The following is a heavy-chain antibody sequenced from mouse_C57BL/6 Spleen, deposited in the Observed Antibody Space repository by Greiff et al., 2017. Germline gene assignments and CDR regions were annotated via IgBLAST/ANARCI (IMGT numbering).Heavy chain of an antibody. CDR2: ISDGGSYT. Sequence: DVKLVESGGGLVKPGGSLKLSCAASGFTFSSYAMSWVRQTPEKRLEWVATISDGGSYTYYPDNVKGRFTISRDNAKNNLYLQMSHLKSEDTAMYYCARDYYGSSYEYFDYWGQGTTLTVSS. V-gene: IGHV5-4*01. J-gene: IGHJ2*01. CDR1: GFTFSSYA. D-gene: IGHD1-1*01. CDR3: ARDYYGSSYEYFDY.